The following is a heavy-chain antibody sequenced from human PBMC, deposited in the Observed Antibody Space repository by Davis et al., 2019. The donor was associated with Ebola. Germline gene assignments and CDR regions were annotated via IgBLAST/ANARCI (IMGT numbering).Heavy chain of an antibody. CDR1: GVTFRNYV. V-gene: IGHV3-23*01. CDR3: ARAFCSPSSCFWSLDV. J-gene: IGHJ2*01. D-gene: IGHD2-2*01. Sequence: GESLKISCAVSGVTFRNYVMSWVRQAPGKGLEWVSAISGSGRSTYYADSVKGRFTASRDNDKNSFYLQMNSLTTGDTAVYFCARAFCSPSSCFWSLDVWGRGTLVTVSS. CDR2: ISGSGRST.